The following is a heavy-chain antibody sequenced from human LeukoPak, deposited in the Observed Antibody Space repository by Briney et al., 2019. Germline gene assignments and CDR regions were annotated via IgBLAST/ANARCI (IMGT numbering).Heavy chain of an antibody. J-gene: IGHJ4*02. CDR1: GFIFSSYA. D-gene: IGHD3-9*01. V-gene: IGHV3-23*01. CDR3: TKAKVSSLTYFNWFPGN. CDR2: ISGGGSTT. Sequence: GGSLRLSCAASGFIFSSYAMNWVRQARGKGLEWVAVISGGGSTTIYADSVKGRFTISRDDSKKTLYLQMNSLRAEDTAVYYCTKAKVSSLTYFNWFPGNWGQGSLVTVSS.